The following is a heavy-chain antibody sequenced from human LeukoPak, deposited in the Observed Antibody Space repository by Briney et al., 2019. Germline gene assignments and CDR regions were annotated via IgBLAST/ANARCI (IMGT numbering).Heavy chain of an antibody. V-gene: IGHV3-23*01. CDR1: GFTFSTYG. D-gene: IGHD3-10*01. J-gene: IGHJ4*02. Sequence: GGSLRLSCAASGFTFSTYGMNWVRQAPGKGLEWVSGISGSGGSTNYADSVKGRFTISRDNAKNSLYLQMNSLRAEDTAVYYCARVMVRGVFAYWGQGTLVTVSS. CDR2: ISGSGGST. CDR3: ARVMVRGVFAY.